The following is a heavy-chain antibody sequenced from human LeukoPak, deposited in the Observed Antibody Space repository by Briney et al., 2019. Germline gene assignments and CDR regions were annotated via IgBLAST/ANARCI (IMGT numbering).Heavy chain of an antibody. V-gene: IGHV3-33*01. D-gene: IGHD6-25*01. CDR2: IWYDGSSK. CDR1: GFTFSNYD. Sequence: GRSLRLSCAVSGFTFSNYDMPWVRQAPGKGLEWVAVIWYDGSSKYYADSVKGRFTISRDNSKNTLYLQMNTLRAEDTAVYYCARDPGGVVYFDYWGQGTLVTVSP. CDR3: ARDPGGVVYFDY. J-gene: IGHJ4*02.